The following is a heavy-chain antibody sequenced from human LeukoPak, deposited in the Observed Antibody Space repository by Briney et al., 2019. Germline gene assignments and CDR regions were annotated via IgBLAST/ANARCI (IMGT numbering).Heavy chain of an antibody. CDR1: GYTLTELS. J-gene: IGHJ4*02. CDR2: FDREDGET. Sequence: ASVKVSCKVSGYTLTELSMHWVRQVPGKGIEWMGGFDREDGETIYAQKFQGRVTMTEDTSTDTGYMELSSLRSEDTAVYYCATAFSSWPHFDYWGQGTLVTVSS. CDR3: ATAFSSWPHFDY. V-gene: IGHV1-24*01. D-gene: IGHD6-13*01.